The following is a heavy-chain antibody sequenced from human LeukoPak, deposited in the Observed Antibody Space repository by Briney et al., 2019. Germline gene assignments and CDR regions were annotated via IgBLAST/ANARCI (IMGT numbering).Heavy chain of an antibody. J-gene: IGHJ3*02. CDR3: ATGIRRGYSGYDQGYDAFDI. CDR2: IYHSGST. Sequence: SETLSLTCAVSGGSISSSNWWSWVRQPPGKGLEWIGEIYHSGSTNYNPSLKSRVTISVDKSKNQFSLKLSSVTAADTAVYYSATGIRRGYSGYDQGYDAFDIWGQGTMVTVSS. V-gene: IGHV4-4*02. CDR1: GGSISSSNW. D-gene: IGHD5-12*01.